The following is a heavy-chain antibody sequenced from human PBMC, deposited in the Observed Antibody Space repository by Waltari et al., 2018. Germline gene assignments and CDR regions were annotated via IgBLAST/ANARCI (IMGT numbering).Heavy chain of an antibody. J-gene: IGHJ4*02. CDR3: AGDKKGDGSSYMG. D-gene: IGHD3-10*01. CDR2: IYYSVTT. V-gene: IGHV4-59*01. Sequence: QVQLQESGPGLVKPSETLSLICTVPGGSISSYYWNWLRQPPGKGLEWIGCIYYSVTTKYNPSLKSRLTISVDTSKNQVSLKLTSVTDADTAVYYCAGDKKGDGSSYMGWGQGTLVTVSS. CDR1: GGSISSYY.